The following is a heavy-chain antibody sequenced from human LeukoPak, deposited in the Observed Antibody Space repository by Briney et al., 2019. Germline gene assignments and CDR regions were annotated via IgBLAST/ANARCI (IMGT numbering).Heavy chain of an antibody. Sequence: SETLSLTCTVSGGSISSSSYYWGWIRQPPGKGLEWIGSIYYSGSTYYNPSLKSRVTISVDTSKNQFSLKLSSVTAADTAVYYCARRGRYSSSPIDYWGQGTLVTVSS. J-gene: IGHJ4*02. CDR2: IYYSGST. CDR3: ARRGRYSSSPIDY. V-gene: IGHV4-39*01. D-gene: IGHD6-13*01. CDR1: GGSISSSSYY.